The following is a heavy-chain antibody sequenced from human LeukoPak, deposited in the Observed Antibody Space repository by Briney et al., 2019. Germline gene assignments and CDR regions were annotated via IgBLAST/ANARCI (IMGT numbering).Heavy chain of an antibody. CDR3: ARRRSIAAAGTGLYFQH. J-gene: IGHJ1*01. CDR2: INHSGST. D-gene: IGHD6-13*01. Sequence: PSETLSLTCAVYGGSFSGYYWSWIRQPPGKGLEWIGEINHSGSTYYNPSLKSRVTISVDTSKNQFSLKLSSVTAADTAVYYCARRRSIAAAGTGLYFQHWGQGTLVTVSS. CDR1: GGSFSGYY. V-gene: IGHV4-34*01.